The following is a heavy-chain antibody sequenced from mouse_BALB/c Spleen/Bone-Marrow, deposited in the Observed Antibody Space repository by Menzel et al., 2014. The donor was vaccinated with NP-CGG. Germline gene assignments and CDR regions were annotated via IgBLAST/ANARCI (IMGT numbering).Heavy chain of an antibody. CDR2: INPSSGYT. Sequence: VQLQQSGADLARPGASVKMSCKASGYTFTSYTMHWVKQRPGQGLEWIGYINPSSGYTNYNQKFKDKATLTADKSSSTAYMQLSSLTSEDSAVYYCARERNWDSFAYWGQGTLVTVSA. CDR1: GYTFTSYT. J-gene: IGHJ3*01. D-gene: IGHD4-1*01. CDR3: ARERNWDSFAY. V-gene: IGHV1-4*01.